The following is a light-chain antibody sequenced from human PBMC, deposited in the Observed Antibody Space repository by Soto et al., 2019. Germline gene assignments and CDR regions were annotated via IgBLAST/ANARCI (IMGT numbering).Light chain of an antibody. CDR1: SPNIGSNH. Sequence: QSVLTQPPSASGTPGQRVTISCSGSSPNIGSNHAYWYQQLPGTAPSLLIYRNNQRPSGVPARFSGSKSGTSASLAISGLRYEDEADYYCAAWDDSLSGYVFGTGTKLTVL. CDR3: AAWDDSLSGYV. CDR2: RNN. V-gene: IGLV1-47*01. J-gene: IGLJ1*01.